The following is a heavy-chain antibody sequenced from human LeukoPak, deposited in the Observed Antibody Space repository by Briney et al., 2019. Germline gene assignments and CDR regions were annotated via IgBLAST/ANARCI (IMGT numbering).Heavy chain of an antibody. CDR1: GGSISSSSYY. D-gene: IGHD6-13*01. CDR3: ARDGSTGHSSTIWPYFDY. J-gene: IGHJ4*02. CDR2: IYYSGST. V-gene: IGHV4-39*07. Sequence: PSETLSLTCTVSGGSISSSSYYWGWIRQPPGKGLEWIGSIYYSGSTYYNPSLKSRVTISVDTSKNQFSLKLSSVTAADTAVYYCARDGSTGHSSTIWPYFDYWGQGTLVTVSS.